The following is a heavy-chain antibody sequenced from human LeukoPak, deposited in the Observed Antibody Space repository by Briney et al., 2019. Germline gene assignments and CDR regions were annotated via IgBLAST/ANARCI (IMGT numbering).Heavy chain of an antibody. D-gene: IGHD3-22*01. CDR1: GGSFSSYY. J-gene: IGHJ4*02. CDR2: IYYSGST. CDR3: ARVTGYMIEDYFDY. V-gene: IGHV4-59*01. Sequence: SETLSLTCAVYGGSFSSYYWSWIRRPPGKGLEWIGYIYYSGSTNYNPSLKSRVTISVETSKNQFSLKLSSVTAADTAVYYCARVTGYMIEDYFDYWGQGTLVTVSS.